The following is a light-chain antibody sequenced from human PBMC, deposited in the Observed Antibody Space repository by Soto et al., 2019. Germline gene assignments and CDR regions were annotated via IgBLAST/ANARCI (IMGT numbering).Light chain of an antibody. CDR3: ATWDGSLPGEV. J-gene: IGLJ2*01. CDR1: SSNIGNNY. Sequence: QAVVTQSPSVSAAPGQQVTISCSGSSSNIGNNYVSWYQQLPGTAPKLLIYDNNKRPSGIPDRFSGSKSGTSGTLDITGLQTGDEADYYCATWDGSLPGEVFGGGTQLTVL. V-gene: IGLV1-51*01. CDR2: DNN.